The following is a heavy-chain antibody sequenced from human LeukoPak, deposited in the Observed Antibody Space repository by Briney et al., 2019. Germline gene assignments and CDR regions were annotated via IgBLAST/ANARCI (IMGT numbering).Heavy chain of an antibody. CDR3: ALRVRGVITSFY. V-gene: IGHV1-8*03. Sequence: ASVKVSCKASGYTFTSYDINWVRQASGQGLEWMGWMNPNSGNTGYAQKFQGRVTITRNTSISTAYMELSSLRSEDTAVYYCALRVRGVITSFYWGQGTLVTVSS. D-gene: IGHD3-10*01. J-gene: IGHJ4*02. CDR2: MNPNSGNT. CDR1: GYTFTSYD.